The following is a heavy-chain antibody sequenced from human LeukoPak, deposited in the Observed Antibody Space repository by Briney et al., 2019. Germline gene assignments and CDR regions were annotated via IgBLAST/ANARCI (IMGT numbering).Heavy chain of an antibody. D-gene: IGHD3-3*01. Sequence: GGSLRLSCAASGFTFSSYAMSWVRQAPGKGLEWVSAISGSGGSTYYADSVKGRFTISRDNSKNTLYLQMNSLRAEDTAVYYCARDGGSPPPHYDFWSGQRSAGWFDPWGQGTLVTVSS. CDR1: GFTFSSYA. CDR2: ISGSGGST. J-gene: IGHJ5*02. CDR3: ARDGGSPPPHYDFWSGQRSAGWFDP. V-gene: IGHV3-23*01.